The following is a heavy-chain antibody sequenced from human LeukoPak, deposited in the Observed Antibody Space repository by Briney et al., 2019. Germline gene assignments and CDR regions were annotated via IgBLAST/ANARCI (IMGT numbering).Heavy chain of an antibody. CDR2: IIPIFGTA. CDR1: GYTFTSYG. CDR3: ARAGYSGYADY. D-gene: IGHD5-12*01. J-gene: IGHJ4*02. V-gene: IGHV1-69*13. Sequence: SVKVSCKASGYTFTSYGISWVRQAPGQGLEWMGGIIPIFGTANYAQKFQGRVTITADESTSTAYMELSSLRSEDTAVYYCARAGYSGYADYWGQGTLVTVSS.